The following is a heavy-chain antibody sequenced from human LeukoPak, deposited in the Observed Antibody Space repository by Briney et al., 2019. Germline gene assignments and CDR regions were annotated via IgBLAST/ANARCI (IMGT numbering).Heavy chain of an antibody. V-gene: IGHV3-9*01. CDR2: ITWNSGSI. CDR3: AKGAGYYYYGMDV. Sequence: GRSLRLSCAASGFTFDDYAMHWVRQPPGKGLEWVPGITWNSGSIGYADSVKGRFTISRDNAKNSLYLQMNSLRAEDTALYYCAKGAGYYYYGMDVWGQGTTVTVSS. J-gene: IGHJ6*02. CDR1: GFTFDDYA.